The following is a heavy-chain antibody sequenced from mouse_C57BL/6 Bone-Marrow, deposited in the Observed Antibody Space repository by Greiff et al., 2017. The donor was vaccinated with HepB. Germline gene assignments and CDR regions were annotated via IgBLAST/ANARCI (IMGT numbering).Heavy chain of an antibody. CDR3: ARGRSSHYTMDY. CDR2: ISDGSSYT. CDR1: GFTFSSYA. V-gene: IGHV5-4*01. D-gene: IGHD1-1*01. Sequence: EVQGVESGGGLVKPGGSLKLSCAASGFTFSSYAMSWVRQTPEKRLEWIATISDGSSYTYYPDNVKGRFTISRDNATNNLYLQMSHLKSEDTAMYYCARGRSSHYTMDYWGQGTSVTVSS. J-gene: IGHJ4*01.